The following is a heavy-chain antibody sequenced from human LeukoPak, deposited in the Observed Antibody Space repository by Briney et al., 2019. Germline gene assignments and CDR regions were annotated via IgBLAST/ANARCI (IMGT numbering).Heavy chain of an antibody. CDR1: GFTFSSYE. CDR3: ASEDDYDSSGYPD. V-gene: IGHV3-48*03. CDR2: INSRGSTT. Sequence: GGSLRLSCAASGFTFSSYEMNWVRQAPGKGLEWVSYINSRGSTTYYADSVKGRFTISRDNAKNSLFLQMNSLRDEDTAVYYCASEDDYDSSGYPDWGQGTLVTVSS. D-gene: IGHD3-22*01. J-gene: IGHJ4*02.